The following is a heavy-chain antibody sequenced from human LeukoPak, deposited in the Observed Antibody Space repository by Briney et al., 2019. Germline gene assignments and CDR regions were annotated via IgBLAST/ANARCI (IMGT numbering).Heavy chain of an antibody. J-gene: IGHJ3*02. CDR1: GITLSDHY. D-gene: IGHD3-22*01. CDR2: SRDRTNSYTT. V-gene: IGHV3-72*01. Sequence: GGSLRLSCAASGITLSDHYMEWVHQAPGKGLEWVGRSRDRTNSYTTEYAASVRGRFTISRDGAKNSLYLQMNNLKTEDTAVYYCVYCDTTKGAFDIWGQGTMVTVSS. CDR3: VYCDTTKGAFDI.